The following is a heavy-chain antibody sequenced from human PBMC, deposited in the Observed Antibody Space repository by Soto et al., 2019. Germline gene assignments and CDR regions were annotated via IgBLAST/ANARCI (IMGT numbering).Heavy chain of an antibody. J-gene: IGHJ3*02. Sequence: LGESLKISCKGSGYRFANYWIAWVRQMPGKGLEYMGIIFPGDSDTRYSPSFQGQVTFSADKSITTAYLQWSSLQASDTAMYYCARRGDSSSWYADAFDIWGQGTLVTVSS. CDR2: IFPGDSDT. D-gene: IGHD6-13*01. V-gene: IGHV5-51*01. CDR3: ARRGDSSSWYADAFDI. CDR1: GYRFANYW.